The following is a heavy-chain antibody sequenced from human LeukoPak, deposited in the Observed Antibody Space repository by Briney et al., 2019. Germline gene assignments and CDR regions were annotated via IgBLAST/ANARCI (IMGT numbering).Heavy chain of an antibody. J-gene: IGHJ4*02. Sequence: GGSLRLSCAAFGFTFSSYGMHWVRQAPGKGLEWVAVIWYDGSNKYYADSVKGRFTISRDNSKNTLYLQMNSLRAEDTAVYYCARDPRKALFDYWGQGTLVTVSS. D-gene: IGHD1-14*01. V-gene: IGHV3-33*01. CDR2: IWYDGSNK. CDR1: GFTFSSYG. CDR3: ARDPRKALFDY.